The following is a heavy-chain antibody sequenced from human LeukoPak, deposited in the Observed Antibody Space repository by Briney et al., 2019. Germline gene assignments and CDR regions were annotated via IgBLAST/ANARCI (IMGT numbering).Heavy chain of an antibody. CDR1: GGSFSGHY. CDR3: ARQAEGDYYDSSGYPRNWFDP. Sequence: SETPSLTCGVYGGSFSGHYWTWIRQPPGKGLEWIGSIYYSGSTYYNPSLKSRVTISVDTSKNQFSLKLSSVTAADTAVYYCARQAEGDYYDSSGYPRNWFDPWGQGTLVTVSS. V-gene: IGHV4-34*01. J-gene: IGHJ5*02. CDR2: IYYSGST. D-gene: IGHD3-22*01.